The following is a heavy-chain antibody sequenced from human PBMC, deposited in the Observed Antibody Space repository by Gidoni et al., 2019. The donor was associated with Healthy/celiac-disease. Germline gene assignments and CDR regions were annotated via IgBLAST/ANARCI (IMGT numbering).Heavy chain of an antibody. V-gene: IGHV3-21*01. CDR3: ARDRTFSVGAGWFDP. CDR2: ISSSSSYI. Sequence: EVQLVESGGGLVKPGGSLRLSCAASGFTFSSYSMNWVRQAPGKGLEWVSSISSSSSYIYYADSVKGRFTISRDNAKNSLYLQMNSLRAEDTAVYYCARDRTFSVGAGWFDPWGQGTLVTVSS. J-gene: IGHJ5*02. D-gene: IGHD2-15*01. CDR1: GFTFSSYS.